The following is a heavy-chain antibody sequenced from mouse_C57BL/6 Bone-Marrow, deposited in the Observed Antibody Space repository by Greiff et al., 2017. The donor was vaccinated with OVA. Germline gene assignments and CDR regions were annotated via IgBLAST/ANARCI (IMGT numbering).Heavy chain of an antibody. D-gene: IGHD2-5*01. J-gene: IGHJ4*01. Sequence: EVQLVESGGGLVKPGGSLKLSCAASGFTFSSYAMSWVRQTPEKRLEWVATISDGGSYTYYPDNVKGRFTISRDNAKNNLYLQMSHLKSEDTAMYYCARAYYSNFKDAMDYWGQGTSVTVSS. V-gene: IGHV5-4*01. CDR3: ARAYYSNFKDAMDY. CDR2: ISDGGSYT. CDR1: GFTFSSYA.